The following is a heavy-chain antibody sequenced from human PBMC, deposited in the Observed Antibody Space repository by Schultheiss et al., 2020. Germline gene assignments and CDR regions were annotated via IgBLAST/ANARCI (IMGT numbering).Heavy chain of an antibody. D-gene: IGHD1-1*01. Sequence: GGSLRLSCAASGFTFSSYGMHWVRQAPGKGLEWVAVIWYDGSNKYYADSVKGRFTISRDNSKNTLYLQMNSLRAEDTAVYYCAKATFRRTGTGDGFDYWGQGTVVTVSS. CDR2: IWYDGSNK. CDR1: GFTFSSYG. CDR3: AKATFRRTGTGDGFDY. J-gene: IGHJ4*02. V-gene: IGHV3-33*06.